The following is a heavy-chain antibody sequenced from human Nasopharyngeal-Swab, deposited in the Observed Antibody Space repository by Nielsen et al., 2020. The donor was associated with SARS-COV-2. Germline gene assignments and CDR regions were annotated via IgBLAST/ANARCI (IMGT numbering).Heavy chain of an antibody. V-gene: IGHV3-30*04. J-gene: IGHJ4*02. Sequence: GESLKISCAASGFNFGRYGVHWVRQAPGKGLDWVATLSSDARSEFYGDSVRGRFTISRDNSKNTLYVQMNSLRPEDTAVYYCASDYYDSGGSGHWGQGTLVTVSS. CDR3: ASDYYDSGGSGH. CDR2: LSSDARSE. CDR1: GFNFGRYG. D-gene: IGHD3-22*01.